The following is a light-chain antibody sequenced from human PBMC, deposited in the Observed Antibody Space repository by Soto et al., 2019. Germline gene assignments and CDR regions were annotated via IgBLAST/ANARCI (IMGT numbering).Light chain of an antibody. J-gene: IGKJ1*01. CDR1: QSISTS. CDR2: GAS. Sequence: EIELTQSPSALSRSVGDIVTINCRTSQSISTSLNWYQQKAGKAPKLLVYGASTLQSGVPLSFSGSGSGTDFTLTISSLQTEDVATYFCQNYNSAPPKTFGQGTKVDIK. CDR3: QNYNSAPPKT. V-gene: IGKV1-39*01.